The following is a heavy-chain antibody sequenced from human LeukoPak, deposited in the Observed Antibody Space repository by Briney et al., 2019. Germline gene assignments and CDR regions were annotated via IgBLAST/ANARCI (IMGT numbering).Heavy chain of an antibody. CDR2: MSPNSGNT. Sequence: ASVKVSCRASGHTFTTYDLNWVRQAPGQGLEWLGWMSPNSGNTDYAQKFQGRVTMTRDTSISTAYMELSSLRSEDTAVYYCARGPPNWGFDYWGQGTLVTVSS. J-gene: IGHJ4*02. D-gene: IGHD7-27*01. CDR1: GHTFTTYD. V-gene: IGHV1-8*01. CDR3: ARGPPNWGFDY.